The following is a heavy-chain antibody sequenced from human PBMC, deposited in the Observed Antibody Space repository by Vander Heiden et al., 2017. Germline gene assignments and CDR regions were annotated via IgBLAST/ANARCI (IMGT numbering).Heavy chain of an antibody. CDR1: GFTFSSYS. CDR2: ISTTSNYI. V-gene: IGHV3-21*01. J-gene: IGHJ4*02. D-gene: IGHD3-10*01. CDR3: TRDPSLLWFGELLHFDY. Sequence: EVQLVESGGGLVKPGGSLRLSCEASGFTFSSYSMNWVRQAPGKGLELVSSISTTSNYIYYADSVKGRFTISRDNANNSLYLQMNSLRAEDTAVYYCTRDPSLLWFGELLHFDYWGQGTLVTVSS.